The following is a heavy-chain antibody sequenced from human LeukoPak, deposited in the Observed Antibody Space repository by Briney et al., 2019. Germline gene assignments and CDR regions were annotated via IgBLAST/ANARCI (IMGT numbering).Heavy chain of an antibody. D-gene: IGHD3-16*01. J-gene: IGHJ4*02. Sequence: SETLSLTCAVYGGSFSGYYWSWIRQPPGKGLEWIGEINHSGSTNYNPSLKSRVTISVDTSKNQFSLKLSSVTAADTAVYYCARWGEYALGYWGQGTLVTVSS. CDR2: INHSGST. V-gene: IGHV4-34*01. CDR1: GGSFSGYY. CDR3: ARWGEYALGY.